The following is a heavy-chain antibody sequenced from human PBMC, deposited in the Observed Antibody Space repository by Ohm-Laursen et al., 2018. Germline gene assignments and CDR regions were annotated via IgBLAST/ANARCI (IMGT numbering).Heavy chain of an antibody. J-gene: IGHJ4*02. V-gene: IGHV3-72*01. D-gene: IGHD5-24*01. CDR1: GGSFSGYY. CDR2: SRNKANGYIT. Sequence: GTLSLTCAVYGGSFSGYYWSWIRQPPGKGLEWVARSRNKANGYITDYAPSVKGRFTISRDDSRNSLYLQMNSLRAEDTAVYYCAGGTGWLHSDWGQGTLVTVSS. CDR3: AGGTGWLHSD.